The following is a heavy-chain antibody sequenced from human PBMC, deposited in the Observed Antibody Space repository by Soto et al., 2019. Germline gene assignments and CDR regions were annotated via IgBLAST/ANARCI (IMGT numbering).Heavy chain of an antibody. CDR1: GGSISSGDYY. J-gene: IGHJ3*02. CDR3: ARKGWPDVFDI. CDR2: IYYSGST. Sequence: QVQLQESGPGLVKPSQTLSLTCTVSGGSISSGDYYWSWIRQPPGKGLEWIGYIYYSGSTYYKSSLKSRVIISTDTSENQFSLKLSSVTAADTAVYYCARKGWPDVFDIWGQGAMVTVSS. V-gene: IGHV4-30-4*01.